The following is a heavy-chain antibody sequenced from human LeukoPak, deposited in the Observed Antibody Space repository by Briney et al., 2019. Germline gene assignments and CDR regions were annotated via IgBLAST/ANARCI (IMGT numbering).Heavy chain of an antibody. Sequence: GGSLRLSCAASGFDFSSYGMSWVRQSPGKGLEWVSTFSASSTSTYYADSVKGRFTISRDNSKNTLYLQMNSLRDEDTAVYYCAKGDTYYDLLACFDFWGPGTLVTVSS. CDR3: AKGDTYYDLLACFDF. D-gene: IGHD3-9*01. CDR2: FSASSTST. V-gene: IGHV3-23*01. CDR1: GFDFSSYG. J-gene: IGHJ4*02.